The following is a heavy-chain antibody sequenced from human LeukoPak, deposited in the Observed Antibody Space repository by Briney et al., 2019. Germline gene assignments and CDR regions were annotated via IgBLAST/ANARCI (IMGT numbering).Heavy chain of an antibody. Sequence: GSLRLSCAASGFPFSASAMTWVRQAPGKGLEWVSHILSSGTTFYADSVRGRFTISRDNSKNTLYLLMTSLRADDTAVYYCATVKYDYGDPVGWFDPWGQGTLVTVSS. CDR3: ATVKYDYGDPVGWFDP. J-gene: IGHJ5*02. D-gene: IGHD4-17*01. CDR1: GFPFSASA. V-gene: IGHV3-23*01. CDR2: ILSSGTT.